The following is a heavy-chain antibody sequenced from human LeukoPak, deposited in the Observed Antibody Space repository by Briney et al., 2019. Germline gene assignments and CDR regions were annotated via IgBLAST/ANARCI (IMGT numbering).Heavy chain of an antibody. CDR1: GGSFSGYY. CDR3: ARHGAAAAGDYFYYYLDV. D-gene: IGHD6-13*01. V-gene: IGHV4-34*01. J-gene: IGHJ6*03. CDR2: INHSGST. Sequence: SETLSLTCAVYGGSFSGYYWSWIRQPPGKGLEWIGEINHSGSTNYNPSLKSRVTISVDTSKNQFSLKLSSVTAADTAVYYCARHGAAAAGDYFYYYLDVWGKGTTVTVSS.